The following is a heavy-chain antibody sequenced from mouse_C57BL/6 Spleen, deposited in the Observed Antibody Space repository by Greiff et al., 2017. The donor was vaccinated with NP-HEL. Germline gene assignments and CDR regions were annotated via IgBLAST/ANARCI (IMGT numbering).Heavy chain of an antibody. V-gene: IGHV1-59*01. CDR3: ARGRDSGWFAY. CDR1: GYTFTSYW. D-gene: IGHD3-1*01. CDR2: IDPSDSYT. Sequence: VQLQQPGAELVRPGTSVKLSCKASGYTFTSYWMHWVKQRPGQGLEWIGVIDPSDSYTNYNQKFKGKATLTVDTSSSTAYMQLSSLTSEDSAVYYCARGRDSGWFAYWGQGTLVTVSA. J-gene: IGHJ3*01.